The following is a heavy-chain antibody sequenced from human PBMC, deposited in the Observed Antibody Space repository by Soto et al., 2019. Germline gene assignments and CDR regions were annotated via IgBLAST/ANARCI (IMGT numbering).Heavy chain of an antibody. CDR2: ISYDGSLI. V-gene: IGHV3-30*18. Sequence: QVQLVESGGGVVQPGRSLRLSCAASGFTFSSYGIQWVRQAPGKGLEWVAVISYDGSLIYYADSVKGRFTISRDNSKNTLYLQMNSLRVEDTDVYYCAKEYTLYNSGWFFDYWGQGTLVTVSS. CDR3: AKEYTLYNSGWFFDY. CDR1: GFTFSSYG. D-gene: IGHD6-19*01. J-gene: IGHJ4*02.